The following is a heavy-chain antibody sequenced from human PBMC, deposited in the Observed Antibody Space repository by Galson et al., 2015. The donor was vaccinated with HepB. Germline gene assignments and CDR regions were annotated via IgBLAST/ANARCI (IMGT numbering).Heavy chain of an antibody. D-gene: IGHD2/OR15-2a*01. CDR2: ISNNGHIT. V-gene: IGHV3-64D*09. J-gene: IGHJ4*02. Sequence: SLRLSCAASGFIFSNYGLHWVRQAPGKGLDYLAAISNNGHITSYADSLKGRFTISRDNSKNTMFLQMSSLTTEDTAVYYCVKDQAGEFYYFDYWGQGTLVTVSS. CDR3: VKDQAGEFYYFDY. CDR1: GFIFSNYG.